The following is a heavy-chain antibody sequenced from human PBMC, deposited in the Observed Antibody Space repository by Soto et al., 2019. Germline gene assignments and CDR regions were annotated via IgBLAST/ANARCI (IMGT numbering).Heavy chain of an antibody. CDR2: INENSGTI. Sequence: EVQLVESGGGLVKPGGSLTLSCAASGFLFKNYEVDWVRQAPGKGSEWISYINENSGTIYYADSVRGRFTISRDNAKNSLYLQMNSLRAEDTSVLFCVREYCSGVICSDAFDVWGQGTLVTVSS. CDR3: VREYCSGVICSDAFDV. V-gene: IGHV3-48*03. D-gene: IGHD2-15*01. CDR1: GFLFKNYE. J-gene: IGHJ3*01.